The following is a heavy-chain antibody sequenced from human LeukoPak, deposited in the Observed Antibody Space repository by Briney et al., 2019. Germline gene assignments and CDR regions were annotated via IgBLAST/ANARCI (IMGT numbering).Heavy chain of an antibody. CDR1: GYTFIGFY. J-gene: IGHJ4*02. D-gene: IGHD3-10*01. Sequence: APVKVSCKASGYTFIGFYMHWVRQAPGQGLEWMGWINPNSGGTNYAQKFQGRVTMTRDTSINTAYMELSSLRSDDAAVYYCAREEVSVISDTCCSGLGYWGQGTLVTVSS. V-gene: IGHV1-2*02. CDR3: AREEVSVISDTCCSGLGY. CDR2: INPNSGGT.